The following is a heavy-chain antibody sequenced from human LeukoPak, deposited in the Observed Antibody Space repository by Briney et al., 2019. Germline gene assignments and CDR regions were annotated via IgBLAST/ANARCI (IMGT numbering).Heavy chain of an antibody. V-gene: IGHV1-46*01. CDR2: INPSGGST. CDR1: GYTFTSYY. CDR3: ARDRPGYTFDY. J-gene: IGHJ4*02. D-gene: IGHD5-24*01. Sequence: GGSLRLSCAASGYTFTSYYMHWVRQAPGQGLEWMGIINPSGGSTSYAQKFQGRVTMTRDTSTSTVYMEPSSLRSEDTAVYYCARDRPGYTFDYWGQGTLVTVSS.